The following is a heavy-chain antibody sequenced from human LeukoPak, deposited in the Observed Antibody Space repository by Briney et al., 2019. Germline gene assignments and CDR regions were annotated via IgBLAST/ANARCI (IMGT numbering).Heavy chain of an antibody. CDR2: INHSGST. Sequence: SETLSLTCAVYGGSFSGYYWSWLRHPPGKGLEWIGEINHSGSTNYKPSLKSRVTISVDTSKNQFSLKLSSVTAADTAVYYCARAVAGWFDPWGQGTLVTVSS. J-gene: IGHJ5*02. CDR1: GGSFSGYY. D-gene: IGHD2-15*01. CDR3: ARAVAGWFDP. V-gene: IGHV4-34*01.